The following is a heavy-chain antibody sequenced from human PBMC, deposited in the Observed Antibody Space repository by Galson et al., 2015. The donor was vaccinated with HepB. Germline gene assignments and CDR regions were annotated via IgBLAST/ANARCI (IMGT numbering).Heavy chain of an antibody. J-gene: IGHJ4*02. D-gene: IGHD3-10*01. CDR2: ISYDGSNK. CDR3: AKVPYYYNSGSLDY. Sequence: SLRLSCAASGFTFSSSGMHWVRQAPGKGLEWVAIISYDGSNKYYGDSVKGRFTISRDNSKNKLYLQMSSLRPEDTAVYYCAKVPYYYNSGSLDYWGQGTLVTVSS. CDR1: GFTFSSSG. V-gene: IGHV3-30*18.